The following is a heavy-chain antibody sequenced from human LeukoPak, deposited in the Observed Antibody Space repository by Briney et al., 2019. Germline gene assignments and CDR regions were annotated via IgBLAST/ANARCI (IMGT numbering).Heavy chain of an antibody. Sequence: NPSETLSLTCTVSGGPISSYYWSWIRQPPGKGLEWIGYIYYSGSTNYNPSLKSRVTISVDTSENQFSLKLSSVTAADTAVYYCARDKGWSSYWYFDLWGRGTLVTVSS. CDR2: IYYSGST. CDR3: ARDKGWSSYWYFDL. CDR1: GGPISSYY. J-gene: IGHJ2*01. D-gene: IGHD3-3*01. V-gene: IGHV4-59*01.